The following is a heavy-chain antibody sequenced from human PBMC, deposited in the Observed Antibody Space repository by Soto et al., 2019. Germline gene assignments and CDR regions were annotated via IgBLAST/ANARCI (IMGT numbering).Heavy chain of an antibody. Sequence: ASVKVSCKASGYTFTGYYMHWVRQAPGQGLEWMGWINPNSGGTNYAQKFQGWVTMTRDTSISTAYMELSRLRSDDTAVYYCARGGRTIFLTPLRDDAFDIWGQGTMVTVSS. D-gene: IGHD3-9*01. CDR1: GYTFTGYY. J-gene: IGHJ3*02. CDR3: ARGGRTIFLTPLRDDAFDI. CDR2: INPNSGGT. V-gene: IGHV1-2*04.